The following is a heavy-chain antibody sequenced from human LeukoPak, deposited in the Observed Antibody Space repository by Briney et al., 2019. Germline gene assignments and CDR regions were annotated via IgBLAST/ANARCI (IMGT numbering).Heavy chain of an antibody. CDR2: IYYSGST. CDR3: ARGHCSGGSCYSFAEYFQH. Sequence: SETLSLTCTVSGGSISSSSYYWGWIRQPPGKGLEWIGSIYYSGSTYYNPSLKSRVTISVDTSKNQFSLKLSSVTAADTAVYYCARGHCSGGSCYSFAEYFQHWGQGTLVTVSS. D-gene: IGHD2-15*01. CDR1: GGSISSSSYY. J-gene: IGHJ1*01. V-gene: IGHV4-39*07.